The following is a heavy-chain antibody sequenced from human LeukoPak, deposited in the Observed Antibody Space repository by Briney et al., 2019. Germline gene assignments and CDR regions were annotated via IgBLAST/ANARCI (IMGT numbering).Heavy chain of an antibody. D-gene: IGHD3-3*01. CDR2: IYTSGST. Sequence: SETLSLTCTVSGGSISSSSYYWGWIRQPAGKGLEWIGRIYTSGSTNYNPSLKSRVTMSVDTSKNQFSLKLSSVTAADTAVYYCARDDDFWSGQVFDIWGQGTMVTVSS. J-gene: IGHJ3*02. CDR1: GGSISSSSYY. CDR3: ARDDDFWSGQVFDI. V-gene: IGHV4-61*02.